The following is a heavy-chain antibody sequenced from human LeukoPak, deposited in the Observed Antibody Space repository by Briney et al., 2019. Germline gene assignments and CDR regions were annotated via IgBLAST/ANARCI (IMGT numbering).Heavy chain of an antibody. J-gene: IGHJ3*02. V-gene: IGHV3-23*01. CDR1: GFTLSPYA. CDR2: ISGTSGGT. CDR3: AKIKGVTVWFHDAFDI. Sequence: GGSLRLSCAASGFTLSPYAMTWVRQAPGKGLEWVSTISGTSGGTYYTDSVKGRFTISRDNSKNTLSLEINSLRAEDTAVYYCAKIKGVTVWFHDAFDIWGQGTLVTVSS. D-gene: IGHD2-21*02.